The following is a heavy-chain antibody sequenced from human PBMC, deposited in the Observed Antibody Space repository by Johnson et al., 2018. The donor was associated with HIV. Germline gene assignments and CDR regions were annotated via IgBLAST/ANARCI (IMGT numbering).Heavy chain of an antibody. CDR3: AREGGSSGMVFLDAFDI. J-gene: IGHJ3*02. CDR2: ISYDGSNK. D-gene: IGHD2-2*01. CDR1: GFTFSGYG. Sequence: QVQLVESGGGVVQPGGSLRLSCAASGFTFSGYGMHWVRQAPGKGLEWVAVISYDGSNKYYADSVKGRFTISRDNSKNTLYLQMNSLRAEDTAVYYCAREGGSSGMVFLDAFDIWGQGTMVTVSS. V-gene: IGHV3-30*03.